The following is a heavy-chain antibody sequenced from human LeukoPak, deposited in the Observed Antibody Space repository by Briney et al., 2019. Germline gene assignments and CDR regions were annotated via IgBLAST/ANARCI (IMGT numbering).Heavy chain of an antibody. CDR1: GGTFSSYA. CDR2: INPNSGGT. Sequence: ASVKVSCKASGGTFSSYAISWVRQAPGQGLEWMGWINPNSGGTNYAQKFQGRVTMTRDTSISTAYMELSRLRSDDTAVYYCARTVYSSSWVDYWGQGTLVTVSS. D-gene: IGHD6-13*01. V-gene: IGHV1-2*02. J-gene: IGHJ4*02. CDR3: ARTVYSSSWVDY.